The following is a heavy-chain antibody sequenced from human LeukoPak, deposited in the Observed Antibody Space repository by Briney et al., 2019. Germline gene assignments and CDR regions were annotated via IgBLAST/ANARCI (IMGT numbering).Heavy chain of an antibody. CDR1: GYSFTSYW. CDR2: IYPGDSDT. Sequence: GESLKISCKGSGYSFTSYWIGWVRQMPGKGLEWMGIIYPGDSDTRYSPSFQGQVTISADKSISTAYLQWSSLKASDTAMYYCARRSSIAAAGAYCFDYWGQGTLVTVSS. CDR3: ARRSSIAAAGAYCFDY. J-gene: IGHJ4*02. D-gene: IGHD6-13*01. V-gene: IGHV5-51*01.